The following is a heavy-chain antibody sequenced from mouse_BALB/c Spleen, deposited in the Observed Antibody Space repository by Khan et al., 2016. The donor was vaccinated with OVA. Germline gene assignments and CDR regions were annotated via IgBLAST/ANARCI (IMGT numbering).Heavy chain of an antibody. D-gene: IGHD2-13*01. Sequence: QVQLQQSGPELVKPGASVKISCKASGYTFTNYYIHWVKQRPGQGLEWIGWIYPGNVNSGYNEKFKGKATLTADKSSSTVYMQLSSLTSEDSAVSFCARCGGDFSSYAMDYWGQGTSVTVSA. CDR1: GYTFTNYY. V-gene: IGHV1S56*01. J-gene: IGHJ4*01. CDR3: ARCGGDFSSYAMDY. CDR2: IYPGNVNS.